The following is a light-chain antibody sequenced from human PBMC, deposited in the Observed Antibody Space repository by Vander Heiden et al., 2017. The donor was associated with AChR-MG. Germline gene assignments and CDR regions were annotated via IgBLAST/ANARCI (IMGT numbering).Light chain of an antibody. CDR1: QVITKD. V-gene: IGKV1-17*01. CDR2: AAS. Sequence: DIQMAPSSASLSASAGDRATITCRASQVITKDVGWYQQKPGKAPKHLMYAASTRQSGVPSRFSGSGSGTEFTLTISSLQPEDVANYYCLQYHSYPRTFGQGTKVEIK. J-gene: IGKJ1*01. CDR3: LQYHSYPRT.